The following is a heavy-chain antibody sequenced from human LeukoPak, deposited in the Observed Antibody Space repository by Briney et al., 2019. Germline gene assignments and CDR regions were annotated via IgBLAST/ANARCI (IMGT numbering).Heavy chain of an antibody. CDR3: ATLLGGRGVIITSDY. Sequence: ASVKVSCKVSGYTLTELSMHWVRQAPGKGLEWMGGFDPEDGETIYAQKFQGRVTMTEDTSTDTAYMELSSLRSEDTAVYYCATLLGGRGVIITSDYWGQGTLVTVSS. V-gene: IGHV1-24*01. D-gene: IGHD3-10*01. CDR1: GYTLTELS. J-gene: IGHJ4*02. CDR2: FDPEDGET.